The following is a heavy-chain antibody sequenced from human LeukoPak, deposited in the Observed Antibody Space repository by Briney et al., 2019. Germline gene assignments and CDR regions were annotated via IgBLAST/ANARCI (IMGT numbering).Heavy chain of an antibody. J-gene: IGHJ6*02. CDR3: ARGGGYYYGMDV. V-gene: IGHV4-31*03. Sequence: KASETLSLTCTVSGGSISSGGYYWSRIRQHPGKGLEWIGYIYYSGSTYYNPSLKSRVTISVDTSKNQFSLKLSSVTAADTAVYYCARGGGYYYGMDVWGQGTTVTVSS. CDR2: IYYSGST. CDR1: GGSISSGGYY.